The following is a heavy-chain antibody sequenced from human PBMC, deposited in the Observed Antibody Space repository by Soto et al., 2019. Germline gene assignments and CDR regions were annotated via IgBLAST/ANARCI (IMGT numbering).Heavy chain of an antibody. Sequence: SETLSLTCTVSGGSISSYYWSWIRQPPRKGLEWIGYIYYSGSTNYNPSLKSRVTISVDTSKNQFSLKLSSVTAADTAVYYCARDQSYVPYYYYGMDVWGQGTTVTVSS. CDR2: IYYSGST. CDR3: ARDQSYVPYYYYGMDV. V-gene: IGHV4-59*12. CDR1: GGSISSYY. D-gene: IGHD1-26*01. J-gene: IGHJ6*02.